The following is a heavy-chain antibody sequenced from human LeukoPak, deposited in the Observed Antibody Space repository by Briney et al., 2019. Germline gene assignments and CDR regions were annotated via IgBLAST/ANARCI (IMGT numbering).Heavy chain of an antibody. D-gene: IGHD3-10*01. CDR3: ARADASGSFYGMDV. Sequence: ASVKVSCEASGYTFTGYYMHWVRQSPGQGLEWMRWINPNSGGTNYAQKFQGWVTMTRDTSISTAYMELSRLRSDNTAVYYCARADASGSFYGMDVWGQGATVTVSS. CDR1: GYTFTGYY. V-gene: IGHV1-2*04. J-gene: IGHJ6*02. CDR2: INPNSGGT.